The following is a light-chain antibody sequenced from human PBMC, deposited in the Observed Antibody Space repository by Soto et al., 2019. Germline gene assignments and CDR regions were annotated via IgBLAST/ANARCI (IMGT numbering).Light chain of an antibody. J-gene: IGLJ3*02. Sequence: QSVLTQPPSASGTPGQRFTISCSGSSSNIGRNYVYWYQQLPGTAPKLLIYSNNQRPSGVPDRFSGSKSGTSASLAISGLRSEDEADYYCAAWDYSLSVNWVFGGGTKLTVL. CDR1: SSNIGRNY. V-gene: IGLV1-47*02. CDR2: SNN. CDR3: AAWDYSLSVNWV.